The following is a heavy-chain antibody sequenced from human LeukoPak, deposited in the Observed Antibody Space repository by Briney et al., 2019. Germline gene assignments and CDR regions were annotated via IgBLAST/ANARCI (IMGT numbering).Heavy chain of an antibody. D-gene: IGHD4-17*01. J-gene: IGHJ4*02. CDR1: GYTFTGYY. V-gene: IGHV1-2*02. CDR2: INPNSGGT. Sequence: GASVKVSCKASGYTFTGYYMHWVRQAPGQGLEWMGWINPNSGGTNYAQKFQGRVTMTRDTPISTAYMELSRLRSDDTAVYYCARDSGPYYGDYDRCLDYWGQGTLVTVSS. CDR3: ARDSGPYYGDYDRCLDY.